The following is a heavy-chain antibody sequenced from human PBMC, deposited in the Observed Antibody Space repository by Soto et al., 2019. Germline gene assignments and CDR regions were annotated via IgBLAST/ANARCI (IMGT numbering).Heavy chain of an antibody. CDR1: GGSFSGYY. Sequence: PSETLSLTCAVYGGSFSGYYWSWIRQPPGKGLEWIGEINHSGSTNYNPSLKSRVTISVDTSKNQFSLKLSSVTAADTAVYYCARKKHCSGGSCYGGFDPWGQGTLVTVSS. CDR2: INHSGST. J-gene: IGHJ5*02. D-gene: IGHD2-15*01. CDR3: ARKKHCSGGSCYGGFDP. V-gene: IGHV4-34*01.